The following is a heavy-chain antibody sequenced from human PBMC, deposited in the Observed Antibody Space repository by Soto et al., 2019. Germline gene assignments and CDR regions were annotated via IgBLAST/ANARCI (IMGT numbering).Heavy chain of an antibody. J-gene: IGHJ4*02. V-gene: IGHV3-30*18. D-gene: IGHD3-16*01. CDR1: GFTFSSYG. Sequence: QVQLVESGGGVVQPGRSLRLSCAASGFTFSSYGIHWVRQAPGKGLEWVAVISYDGSYKYYADSVKCRFTISRDNSKNTLYLQMNSLRAEDTAVYYCAKWNGGFDYWGQGTLVTVSS. CDR2: ISYDGSYK. CDR3: AKWNGGFDY.